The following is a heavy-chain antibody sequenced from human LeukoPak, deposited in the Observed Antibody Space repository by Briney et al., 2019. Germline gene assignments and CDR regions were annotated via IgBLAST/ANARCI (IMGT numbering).Heavy chain of an antibody. CDR3: ARYSDSSACLDY. V-gene: IGHV1-46*01. J-gene: IGHJ4*02. CDR1: GYTFTRYY. D-gene: IGHD3-22*01. Sequence: ASVKVSCKASGYTFTRYYMHWVRQAPGLGLEWMGIINPSSGSTSYAQQFQGRVTMTRDTSTSTVYMELSSLRSEDTAVYYCARYSDSSACLDYWGQGTLVSVSS. CDR2: INPSSGST.